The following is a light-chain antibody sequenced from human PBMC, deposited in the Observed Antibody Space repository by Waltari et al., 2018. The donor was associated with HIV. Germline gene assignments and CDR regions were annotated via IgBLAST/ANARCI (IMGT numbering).Light chain of an antibody. Sequence: QSVLTQPPSVSGAPGQRVTISCTESSANLGADYDVHWYQHLPGTAPKLLIYANTHRPSGVPDRFSGSKSGTSASLAITGLQAEDEAEYYCQSYDSSLSGYVVFGGGTKLTVL. CDR3: QSYDSSLSGYVV. CDR2: ANT. CDR1: SANLGADYD. J-gene: IGLJ2*01. V-gene: IGLV1-40*01.